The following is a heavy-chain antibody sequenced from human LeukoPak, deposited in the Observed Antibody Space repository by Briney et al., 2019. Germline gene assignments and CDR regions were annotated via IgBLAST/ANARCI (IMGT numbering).Heavy chain of an antibody. V-gene: IGHV1-3*01. CDR2: INAGSGNT. Sequence: ASVKVSCKASGYTFTSYAMHWVRQAPGQRLEWMGWINAGSGNTKYSQKFQGRVTITRDTSASTAYMELSSLRSEDTAVYYCARVLWGSYRPFDYWGQGTLVTVSS. CDR1: GYTFTSYA. D-gene: IGHD3-16*02. J-gene: IGHJ4*02. CDR3: ARVLWGSYRPFDY.